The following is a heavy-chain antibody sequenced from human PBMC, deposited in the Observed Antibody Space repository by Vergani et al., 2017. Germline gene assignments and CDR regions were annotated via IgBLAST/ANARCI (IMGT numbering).Heavy chain of an antibody. CDR3: AAQDTGSGSFDY. D-gene: IGHD3-10*01. Sequence: QVQLQQWGAGLLKPSETLSLTCAVYGRSFSGYYWSWIRQPPGKGLEWIGEINHSGSTNYNPSLKSRVTISVETSKNQFSLKLSSVTAADTAVYYCAAQDTGSGSFDYWSQGTLVTVSS. CDR2: INHSGST. V-gene: IGHV4-34*01. CDR1: GRSFSGYY. J-gene: IGHJ4*02.